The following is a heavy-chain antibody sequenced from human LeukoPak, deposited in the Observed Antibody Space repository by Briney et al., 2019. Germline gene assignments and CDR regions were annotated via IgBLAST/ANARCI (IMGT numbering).Heavy chain of an antibody. CDR2: IYPGDSDT. Sequence: GESLKISCKGSGYSFTSYWIGWVRQMPGKGLEWMGIIYPGDSDTRYSPSFQGQVTISADKPISTAYLQWSSLKASDTAMYYCARLSAGRRYCSGGSCYSDYWGQGTLVTVSS. CDR3: ARLSAGRRYCSGGSCYSDY. CDR1: GYSFTSYW. D-gene: IGHD2-15*01. V-gene: IGHV5-51*01. J-gene: IGHJ4*02.